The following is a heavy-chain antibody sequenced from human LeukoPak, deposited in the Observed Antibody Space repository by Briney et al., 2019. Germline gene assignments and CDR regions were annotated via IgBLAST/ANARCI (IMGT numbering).Heavy chain of an antibody. J-gene: IGHJ5*02. CDR2: IWYDGSNK. Sequence: GGSLRLSCAASGFTFSSYGMHWVRQAPGKGLEWVAVIWYDGSNKYYADSVKGRFTISRDNSKNTLYLQMNSLRAEDTAVYYCAKESRIFDPEYNWFDPWGQGTLVTVSS. D-gene: IGHD3-3*01. CDR1: GFTFSSYG. CDR3: AKESRIFDPEYNWFDP. V-gene: IGHV3-33*06.